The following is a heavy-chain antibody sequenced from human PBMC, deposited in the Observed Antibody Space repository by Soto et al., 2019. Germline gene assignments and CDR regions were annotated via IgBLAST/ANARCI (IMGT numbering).Heavy chain of an antibody. Sequence: ASVKVSCKASGYTFTSYDINWVRQATGQGLEWTGWMNPNSGNTGYAQKFQGRVTMTRNTSISTAYMELSSLRSEDTAVYYCARVRTIFGVVIKRGLAYWGQGTLVTVS. CDR1: GYTFTSYD. J-gene: IGHJ4*02. CDR2: MNPNSGNT. D-gene: IGHD3-3*01. CDR3: ARVRTIFGVVIKRGLAY. V-gene: IGHV1-8*01.